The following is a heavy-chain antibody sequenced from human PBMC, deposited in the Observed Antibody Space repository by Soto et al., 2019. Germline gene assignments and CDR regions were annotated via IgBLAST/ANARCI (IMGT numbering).Heavy chain of an antibody. CDR2: DNWNGGST. CDR1: GFTFDDYG. Sequence: GGSLRLSCAASGFTFDDYGMSWARQAPGKGLEWVSGDNWNGGSTGYADSVKGRFTISRDNAKNSLYLQMNSLRAEDTAFYYCVRGASLNFDYWGQGTLVTVSS. CDR3: VRGASLNFDY. J-gene: IGHJ4*02. D-gene: IGHD1-26*01. V-gene: IGHV3-20*04.